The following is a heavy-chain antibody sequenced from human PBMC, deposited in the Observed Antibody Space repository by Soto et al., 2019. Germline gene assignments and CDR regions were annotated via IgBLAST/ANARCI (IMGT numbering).Heavy chain of an antibody. CDR3: XXXXXXXXXXXXDV. J-gene: IGHJ6*02. V-gene: IGHV3-23*01. CDR1: GFTFSSXX. Sequence: EVQLLESGGGLVQPGGSLRLSCAASGFTFSSXXXXXXXXXXXXXXXWVSAISGSGGSTYYADSVKGRFTISRDNSKXXXXXXXXXXXXXXXXXXXXXXXXXXXXXXXXDVWGQGTTVTVSS. CDR2: ISGSGGST.